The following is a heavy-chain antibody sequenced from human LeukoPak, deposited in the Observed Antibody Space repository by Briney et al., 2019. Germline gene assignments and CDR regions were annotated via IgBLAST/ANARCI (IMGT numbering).Heavy chain of an antibody. CDR1: GYTFTNYG. Sequence: ASVKVSCKASGYTFTNYGISWVRQAPGQGLEWMGWISAYSGNTNYAQNLQGRVTMTTDTSTSTACMELRSLRSEDTAVYYCARSMSNGDFWGQGTLVTVSS. J-gene: IGHJ4*02. CDR2: ISAYSGNT. CDR3: ARSMSNGDF. V-gene: IGHV1-18*01. D-gene: IGHD2-8*01.